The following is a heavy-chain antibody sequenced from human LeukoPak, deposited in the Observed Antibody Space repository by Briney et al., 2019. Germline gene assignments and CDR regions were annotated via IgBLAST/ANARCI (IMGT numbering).Heavy chain of an antibody. J-gene: IGHJ4*02. CDR1: GYTFTSYG. CDR2: ISAYNGNT. Sequence: GASVKVSCKASGYTFTSYGISWVRQAPGQGLEWMGWISAYNGNTNYAQKLQGRVTMTTDTSTSTAYMELRSLRSDDTAVYYCARSGVLLWFGEFVPDYWGQGTLVTVSS. CDR3: ARSGVLLWFGEFVPDY. D-gene: IGHD3-10*01. V-gene: IGHV1-18*01.